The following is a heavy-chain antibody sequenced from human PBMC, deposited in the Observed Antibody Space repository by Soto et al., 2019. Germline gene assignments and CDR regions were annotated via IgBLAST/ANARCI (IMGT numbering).Heavy chain of an antibody. Sequence: QAQLVESGGGVVQPGRSLRLSCAASGFAFSSYGMHWVRQAPGTGLEWVAVISYDGSLQHYADSVKGRFTISRDNSKKMLLLQMSSLRAEDTAVYYCVSDRGYGHASVPYSWGQGTLVSVSS. CDR1: GFAFSSYG. CDR2: ISYDGSLQ. J-gene: IGHJ4*02. D-gene: IGHD5-18*01. V-gene: IGHV3-30*03. CDR3: VSDRGYGHASVPYS.